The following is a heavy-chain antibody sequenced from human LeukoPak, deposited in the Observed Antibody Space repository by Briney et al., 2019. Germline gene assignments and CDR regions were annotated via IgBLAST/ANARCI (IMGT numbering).Heavy chain of an antibody. D-gene: IGHD6-13*01. V-gene: IGHV3-30-3*01. CDR1: GFTFSTYW. Sequence: PGGSLRLSCAASGFTFSTYWMHWVRQAPGKGLEWVAVISYDGSNKYYADSVKGRFTISRDNSKNTLFLQMNSLRAEDTAMYYCARDRSSSIYGMDVWGQGTTVTVSS. J-gene: IGHJ6*02. CDR2: ISYDGSNK. CDR3: ARDRSSSIYGMDV.